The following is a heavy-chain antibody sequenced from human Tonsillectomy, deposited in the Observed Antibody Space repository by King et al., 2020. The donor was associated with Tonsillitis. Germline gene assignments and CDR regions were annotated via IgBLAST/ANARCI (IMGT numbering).Heavy chain of an antibody. V-gene: IGHV4-30-2*01. J-gene: IGHJ4*02. CDR3: VRGGAGDHFAY. D-gene: IGHD3-16*01. CDR1: GGSLSSGDFS. Sequence: VQLQESGSGLVKPSQTLSLTCGVSGGSLSSGDFSWSWIRQPPGKGLEWLGHIFHSGTTFYTPSLQSRISMSVDVSKNEFSLNLTSVTAADTAVYFCVRGGAGDHFAYWGQGALVTVSS. CDR2: IFHSGTT.